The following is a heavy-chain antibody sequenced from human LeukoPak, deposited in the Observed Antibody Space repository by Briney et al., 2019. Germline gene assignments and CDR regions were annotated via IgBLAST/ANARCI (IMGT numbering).Heavy chain of an antibody. CDR3: ARDSSGPHSYDS. CDR1: GFTFSSDA. V-gene: IGHV3-23*01. D-gene: IGHD6-19*01. Sequence: GGSLRLSCAASGFTFSSDAISWARQVPGQGLEWVSHISGRGDSTYYADSVKGRFTISRDNSKNTLYLQMNSLRAEDTAVYYCARDSSGPHSYDSWGQGTLVTVSS. J-gene: IGHJ4*02. CDR2: ISGRGDST.